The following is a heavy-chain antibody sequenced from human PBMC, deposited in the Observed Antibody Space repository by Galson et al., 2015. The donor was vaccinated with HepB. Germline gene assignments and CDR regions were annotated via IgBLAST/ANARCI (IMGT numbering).Heavy chain of an antibody. D-gene: IGHD3-16*01. CDR3: ARGNYDYVWGRNYFDY. CDR2: IAPYNAKT. V-gene: IGHV1-18*01. Sequence: QSGAEVKEPGASVKVSCKTSGYSFTTYGIRWIRQAPGQGLEWMGCIAPYNAKTNYAQKFQGRVTMTTDTSTTTAYMELRSLTSDDTAVFYCARGNYDYVWGRNYFDYWGQGTLLTVSS. CDR1: GYSFTTYG. J-gene: IGHJ4*02.